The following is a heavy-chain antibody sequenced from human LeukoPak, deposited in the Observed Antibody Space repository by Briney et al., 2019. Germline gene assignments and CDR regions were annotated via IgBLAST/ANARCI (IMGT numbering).Heavy chain of an antibody. CDR1: GGSFSGYY. V-gene: IGHV4-34*01. Sequence: PSETLSLTCAVYGGSFSGYYWSWIRQPPGKGLEWIGEINHSGSTNYNPSLKSRVTISVDTSKNQFSLKLSSVTAADTAVYYCARSRGSSSWSFNWFDPWGQGTLVTVSS. D-gene: IGHD6-13*01. CDR2: INHSGST. J-gene: IGHJ5*02. CDR3: ARSRGSSSWSFNWFDP.